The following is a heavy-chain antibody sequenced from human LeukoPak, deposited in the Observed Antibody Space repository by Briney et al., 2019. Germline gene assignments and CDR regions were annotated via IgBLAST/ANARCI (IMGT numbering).Heavy chain of an antibody. CDR1: GYSISSGYY. Sequence: PSETLSLTCTVSGYSISSGYYWGWIRQPPGKGLEWIGSIYHSGSTYYNPSLKSRVTISVDTSKNQFSLKLSSVTAADTAVYYCARGSWGTVTTFYFDYRGQGTLVTVSS. CDR2: IYHSGST. V-gene: IGHV4-38-2*02. CDR3: ARGSWGTVTTFYFDY. D-gene: IGHD4-17*01. J-gene: IGHJ4*02.